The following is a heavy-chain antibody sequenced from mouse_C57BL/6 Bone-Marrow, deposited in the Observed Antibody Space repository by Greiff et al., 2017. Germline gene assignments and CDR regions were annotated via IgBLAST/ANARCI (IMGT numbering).Heavy chain of an antibody. V-gene: IGHV1-54*01. CDR1: GYAFTNYL. D-gene: IGHD2-1*01. J-gene: IGHJ2*01. CDR3: ARNGNYPYYFDY. Sequence: QVQLQQSGAELVRPGTSVKVSCKASGYAFTNYLIEWVKQRPGQGLEWIGVINPGSGGTNYNEKFKGKATLTADKSSSTAYMQLSSLTSEDSAVXFCARNGNYPYYFDYWGQGTTLTVSS. CDR2: INPGSGGT.